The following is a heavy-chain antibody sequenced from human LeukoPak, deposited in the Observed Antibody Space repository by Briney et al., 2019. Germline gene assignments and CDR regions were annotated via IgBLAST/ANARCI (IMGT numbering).Heavy chain of an antibody. D-gene: IGHD3-9*01. J-gene: IGHJ4*02. CDR3: AREVVLTGQISY. CDR2: IYTSGST. V-gene: IGHV4-4*07. CDR1: GGAISSYH. Sequence: SETLSLTCTVSGGAISSYHWSWIRQPAGKGLEWIGRIYTSGSTNYNPSLKSRVTISVDKSKNQFSLKLSSVTAADTAVYYCAREVVLTGQISYWGQGTLVTVSS.